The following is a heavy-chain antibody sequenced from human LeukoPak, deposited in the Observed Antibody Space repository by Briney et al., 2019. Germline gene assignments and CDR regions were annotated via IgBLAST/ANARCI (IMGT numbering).Heavy chain of an antibody. CDR3: ARRRIVATIDY. J-gene: IGHJ4*02. V-gene: IGHV4-39*01. CDR1: GGSISSRGYY. D-gene: IGHD5-12*01. Sequence: PSETLSLTCGVSGGSISSRGYYWAWIRKPPGTGLEWIGSISYTGTTYYNPSLKSRLSITADRSKNRFSLTLTSVTAADTAVYCCARRRIVATIDYWGQGTLVTVSS. CDR2: ISYTGTT.